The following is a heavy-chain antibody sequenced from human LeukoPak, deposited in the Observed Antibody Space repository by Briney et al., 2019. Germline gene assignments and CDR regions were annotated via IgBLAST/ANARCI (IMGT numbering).Heavy chain of an antibody. Sequence: SSETLSLTCTVSGGSISNSIYYWGWIRQPPGKGLEWIGSIYYSGSTYYNPSLKSRVTVSLDTPKTQFSVKLSSVTAADTAVYYCARASGSYHDAFDIWGQGTMVTVSS. CDR2: IYYSGST. V-gene: IGHV4-39*01. CDR3: ARASGSYHDAFDI. D-gene: IGHD1-26*01. CDR1: GGSISNSIYY. J-gene: IGHJ3*02.